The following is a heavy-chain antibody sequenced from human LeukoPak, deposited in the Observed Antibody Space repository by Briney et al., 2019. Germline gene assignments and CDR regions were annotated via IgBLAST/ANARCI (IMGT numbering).Heavy chain of an antibody. Sequence: SETLSLTCTVSGGSISSYYWSWIRQPPGKGLEWIGFIFYSGTTNYNPSLKSRVTISVDTSENQFSLKLSSVTAADTAVYYCARGGWNKFDYWGQGTLVTVSS. CDR2: IFYSGTT. CDR1: GGSISSYY. CDR3: ARGGWNKFDY. V-gene: IGHV4-59*01. D-gene: IGHD3-22*01. J-gene: IGHJ4*02.